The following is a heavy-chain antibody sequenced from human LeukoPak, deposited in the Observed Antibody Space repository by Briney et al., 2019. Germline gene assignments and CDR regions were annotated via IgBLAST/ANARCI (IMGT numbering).Heavy chain of an antibody. Sequence: PGGSLRLSCAASGFTFSSYAMSWVRQAPGKGLEWVSAISGSGGSTYYADSVKGRFTISRDNSKNTLYLQMNSLRAEDTAVYYRAKEEYYDFWSGDDYWGQGTLVTVSS. D-gene: IGHD3-3*01. CDR1: GFTFSSYA. CDR3: AKEEYYDFWSGDDY. V-gene: IGHV3-23*01. CDR2: ISGSGGST. J-gene: IGHJ4*02.